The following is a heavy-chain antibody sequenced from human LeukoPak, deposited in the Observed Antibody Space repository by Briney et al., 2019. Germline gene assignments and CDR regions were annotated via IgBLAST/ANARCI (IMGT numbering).Heavy chain of an antibody. J-gene: IGHJ4*02. CDR2: ISTSSSYI. D-gene: IGHD5-12*01. CDR1: GFTFSSYS. Sequence: GGSLRLSCAASGFTFSSYSMNWVRQAPGKGLQWVSSISTSSSYIYYADSVKGRFTISRDNAKNSLYLQMNSLRAEDTAVYYCASTGCSGYDFEIDYWGQGTLVTVSS. V-gene: IGHV3-21*01. CDR3: ASTGCSGYDFEIDY.